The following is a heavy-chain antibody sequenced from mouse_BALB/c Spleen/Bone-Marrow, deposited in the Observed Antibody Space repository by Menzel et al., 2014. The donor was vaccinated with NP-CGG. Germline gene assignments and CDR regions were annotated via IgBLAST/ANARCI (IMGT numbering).Heavy chain of an antibody. J-gene: IGHJ4*01. CDR3: ARSGYYGSNYAMDY. CDR1: GYAFTNYL. Sequence: QVQLKESGAERVRPGTSVKVSCKASGYAFTNYLIEWVKQRPGQGLEWIGVINPGRGGTNYNEKFKGKATLTADKSSSTAYMQLSSLSSDDSAVYFCARSGYYGSNYAMDYWGQGTSVTVSS. CDR2: INPGRGGT. V-gene: IGHV1-54*01. D-gene: IGHD1-1*01.